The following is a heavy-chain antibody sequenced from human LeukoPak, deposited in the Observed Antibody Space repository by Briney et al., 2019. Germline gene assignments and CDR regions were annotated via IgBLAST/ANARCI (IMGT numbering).Heavy chain of an antibody. CDR2: IYTSGST. V-gene: IGHV4-4*09. CDR3: ARLDRLTIFGVVRDFDL. CDR1: GGSISSYY. J-gene: IGHJ2*01. Sequence: SETLSLTCTVSGGSISSYYWSWIRQPPGKGLEWIGYIYTSGSTNYNPSLKSRVTISVDTSKNQFSLKLSSVTAADTAVYYCARLDRLTIFGVVRDFDLWGRGTMVTVSS. D-gene: IGHD3-3*01.